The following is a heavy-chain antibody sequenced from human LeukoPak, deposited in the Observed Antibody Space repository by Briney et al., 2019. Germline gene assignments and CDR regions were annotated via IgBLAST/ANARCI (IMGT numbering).Heavy chain of an antibody. J-gene: IGHJ4*02. CDR2: FFSNDEK. CDR3: ARFYYDYVWGSYRYTNFDY. CDR1: GFSLSNARMG. V-gene: IGHV2-26*01. D-gene: IGHD3-16*02. Sequence: SGPTLVNPTETLTLTCTVSGFSLSNARMGVSWIRQPPGKALEWLAHFFSNDEKSYSTSLKSRLTISKDTSKSQVVLTMTDMDPVDTATYYCARFYYDYVWGSYRYTNFDYWGQGTLVTVSS.